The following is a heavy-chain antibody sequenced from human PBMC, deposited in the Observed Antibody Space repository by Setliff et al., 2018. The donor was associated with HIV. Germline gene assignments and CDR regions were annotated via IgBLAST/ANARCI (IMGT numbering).Heavy chain of an antibody. J-gene: IGHJ2*01. V-gene: IGHV4-39*01. CDR3: AGLRGWLADYWYFDL. D-gene: IGHD6-19*01. CDR2: IYYSGST. CDR1: GGSISSSSYY. Sequence: SETLSLTCTVSGGSISSSSYYWGWIRQPPGKGLEWIGSIYYSGSTYYNPSLKSRVTISVDTSKNQFSLKLSSVTAADPAVYYCAGLRGWLADYWYFDLWGRGTLVTVSS.